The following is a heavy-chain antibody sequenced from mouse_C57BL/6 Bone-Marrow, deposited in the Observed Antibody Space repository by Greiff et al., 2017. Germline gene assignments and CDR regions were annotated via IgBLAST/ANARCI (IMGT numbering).Heavy chain of an antibody. D-gene: IGHD1-1*01. V-gene: IGHV10-1*01. Sequence: EVKLMESGGGLVQPKGSLKLSCAASGFSFNTYAMNWVRQAPGKGLEWVARIRSKSNNYATYYAVSVKDRFTISRDDSESMLYLQMNNLKTEDTARYYCVRHGKGFDYWGQGTTLTVSS. J-gene: IGHJ2*01. CDR1: GFSFNTYA. CDR2: IRSKSNNYAT. CDR3: VRHGKGFDY.